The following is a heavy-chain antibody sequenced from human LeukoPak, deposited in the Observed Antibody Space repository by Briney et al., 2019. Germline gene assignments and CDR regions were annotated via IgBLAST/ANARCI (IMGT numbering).Heavy chain of an antibody. CDR1: GGTFSSYA. D-gene: IGHD3-10*01. CDR2: IIPIFGTA. V-gene: IGHV1-69*05. CDR3: ATRPAETTWFGVFDY. Sequence: SVKVSCKASGGTFSSYAISWVRQAPGQGLEWMGGIIPIFGTANYAQKFQGRVTITTDESTSTAYMELSSLRSEDTALYYCATRPAETTWFGVFDYWSRGTLVTVSS. J-gene: IGHJ4*02.